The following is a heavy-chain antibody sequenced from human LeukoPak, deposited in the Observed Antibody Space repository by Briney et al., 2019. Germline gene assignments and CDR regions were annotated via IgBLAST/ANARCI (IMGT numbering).Heavy chain of an antibody. V-gene: IGHV4-59*01. J-gene: IGHJ6*03. CDR3: ARTRSGWDYYYYYMDV. CDR1: GGSLSNYY. Sequence: PSETLSLTCTVSGGSLSNYYWSWIRQPPGKGLEWIGYIFYSGSTNYNPSLKSRVTISVDTSKNQFSLKLSSVTAADTAVYYCARTRSGWDYYYYYMDVWGKGTTVTISS. CDR2: IFYSGST. D-gene: IGHD6-19*01.